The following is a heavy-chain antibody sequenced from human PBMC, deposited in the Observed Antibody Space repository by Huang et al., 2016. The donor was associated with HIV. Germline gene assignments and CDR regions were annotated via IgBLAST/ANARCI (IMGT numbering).Heavy chain of an antibody. V-gene: IGHV4-39*01. D-gene: IGHD3-10*01. CDR1: GGSIRSDNYF. CDR2: IYYSGST. J-gene: IGHJ4*02. Sequence: QLQLQESGPGLVNPSETLSLTCTVSGGSIRSDNYFWGWIRQPPGKGLEWIGRIYYSGSTYYNPSLKSRVTITGDTSKKQFSLKMRSVTAADTAVYYCARLPGSITMIRGVITDPYWGQGTLVTVSS. CDR3: ARLPGSITMIRGVITDPY.